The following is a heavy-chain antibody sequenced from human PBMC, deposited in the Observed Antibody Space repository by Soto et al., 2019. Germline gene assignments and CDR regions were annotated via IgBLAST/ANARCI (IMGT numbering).Heavy chain of an antibody. D-gene: IGHD2-15*01. V-gene: IGHV4-30-4*01. Sequence: SETLSLTCTVSGGSINNDDFYWSWIRQPPGEGLEWIGFIYYNGRTSYTPSLENRLAISLDTSKNQFSLKLSSVSAADTAVYYCARDRSSSPDYFDFWGPGTLVTVSS. CDR2: IYYNGRT. CDR1: GGSINNDDFY. CDR3: ARDRSSSPDYFDF. J-gene: IGHJ4*02.